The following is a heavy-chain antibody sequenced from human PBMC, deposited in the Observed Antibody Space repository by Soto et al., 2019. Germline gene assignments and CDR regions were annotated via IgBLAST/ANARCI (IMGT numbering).Heavy chain of an antibody. V-gene: IGHV1-2*02. J-gene: IGHJ2*01. CDR2: INPNSGGT. CDR1: GYTFTGYY. Sequence: QVQLVQSGAEVKKPGASVKVSCKASGYTFTGYYMHWVRQAPGQGLEWMGWINPNSGGTNYAQKFQGRVTMTRDTSISTADMELSRLRSDDTSVYYCAVNYYDSSGYYLPSNWYFDLWGRGTLVTVSS. D-gene: IGHD3-22*01. CDR3: AVNYYDSSGYYLPSNWYFDL.